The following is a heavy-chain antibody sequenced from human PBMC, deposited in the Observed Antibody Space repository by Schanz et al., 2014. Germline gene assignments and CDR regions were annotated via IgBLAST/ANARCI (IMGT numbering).Heavy chain of an antibody. CDR3: AKQIHYDILTVTRN. D-gene: IGHD3-9*01. J-gene: IGHJ4*02. V-gene: IGHV3-30-3*01. Sequence: QVQLVESGGGVVQPGRSMRLSCAAYGFTLSSYAMHWVRQAPGKGLEWVALISNDGSIKYYADSVKGRFTISRDNAKNTLYLQMNSLRAEDTAVYYCAKQIHYDILTVTRNWGQGTLVTVSS. CDR2: ISNDGSIK. CDR1: GFTLSSYA.